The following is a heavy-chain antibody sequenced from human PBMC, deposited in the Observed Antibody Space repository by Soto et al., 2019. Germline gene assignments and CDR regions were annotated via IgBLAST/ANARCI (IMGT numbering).Heavy chain of an antibody. V-gene: IGHV1-69*13. D-gene: IGHD3-10*01. CDR1: GGTFSSYA. CDR3: ARGGYYGSGSGGYYYGMDV. J-gene: IGHJ6*02. CDR2: IIPIFGTA. Sequence: SVKVSCKASGGTFSSYAISWVRQAPGQGLEWMGGIIPIFGTANYAQKFQGRVTITADESTSTAYMELSSLRSEDTAVYYCARGGYYGSGSGGYYYGMDVWGQGPTVTVSS.